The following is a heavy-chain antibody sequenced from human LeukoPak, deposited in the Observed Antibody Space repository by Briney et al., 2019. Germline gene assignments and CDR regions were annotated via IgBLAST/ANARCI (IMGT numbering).Heavy chain of an antibody. V-gene: IGHV4-39*07. J-gene: IGHJ5*02. CDR3: ARALGYDSSGYYRRRGFDP. D-gene: IGHD3-22*01. Sequence: PSETLSLTCTVSGGSISSSSYYWGWIRQPPGKGLEWIGSIYYSGSTHYNPSLKSRVTISVDTSKNQFSLKLSSVTAADTAVYYCARALGYDSSGYYRRRGFDPWGQGTLVTVSS. CDR1: GGSISSSSYY. CDR2: IYYSGST.